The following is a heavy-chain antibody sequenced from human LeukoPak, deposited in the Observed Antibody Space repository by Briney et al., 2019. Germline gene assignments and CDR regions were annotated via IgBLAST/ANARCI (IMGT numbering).Heavy chain of an antibody. CDR1: GYSISSGYY. V-gene: IGHV4-38-2*02. CDR3: AKVTHYYGSGDV. J-gene: IGHJ6*02. D-gene: IGHD3-10*01. Sequence: SETLSLTCSVSGYSISSGYYWGWIRQPPGKGLEWIGSGSTYYNPSLKSRVTISLDTSKNQFSLKLSSVTAADTAVYYCAKVTHYYGSGDVWGQGTTVTVSS. CDR2: SGST.